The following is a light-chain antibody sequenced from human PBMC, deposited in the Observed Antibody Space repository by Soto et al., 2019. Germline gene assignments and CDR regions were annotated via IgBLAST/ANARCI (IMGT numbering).Light chain of an antibody. J-gene: IGKJ2*01. CDR2: WAS. CDR3: QQYYSDFFT. Sequence: DIVMTQSPEFLAVPLGERATINCKSSQSLLYSSNNKTYLAWYQHRPGQSPKMLIFWASARESGVPDRFSGSRSETDFTLSLSRLQAEDAAVYYCQQYYSDFFTFGQGTRLEIK. V-gene: IGKV4-1*01. CDR1: QSLLYSSNNKTY.